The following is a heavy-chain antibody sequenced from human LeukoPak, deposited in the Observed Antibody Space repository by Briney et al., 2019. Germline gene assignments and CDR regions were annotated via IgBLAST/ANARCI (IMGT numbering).Heavy chain of an antibody. CDR1: GGSVTSTNW. CDR3: AREGGFYRPLDY. CDR2: VHLDGRT. D-gene: IGHD3-3*01. V-gene: IGHV4-4*02. J-gene: IGHJ4*02. Sequence: SETLSLTCGVSGGSVTSTNWWTWVRQPHGKGLEWIGEVHLDGRTNYNPSLKSRLTMSVDLSENHISLKLTSVTAADTAVYYCAREGGFYRPLDYSGQGTLVTVSS.